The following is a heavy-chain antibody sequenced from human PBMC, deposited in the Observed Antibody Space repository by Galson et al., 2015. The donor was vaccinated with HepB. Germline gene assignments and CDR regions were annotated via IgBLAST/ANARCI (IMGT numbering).Heavy chain of an antibody. D-gene: IGHD1-26*01. J-gene: IGHJ4*02. V-gene: IGHV4-59*01. CDR2: IYYSGST. CDR3: ARGVGSYDSRWGFGGVDY. Sequence: SETLSLTCTVSGGSISSYYWSWIRQPPGKGLEWIGYIYYSGSTNYNPSLKSRVTISVDTSKNQFSLKLSSVTAADTAVYYCARGVGSYDSRWGFGGVDYWGQGTLVTVSS. CDR1: GGSISSYY.